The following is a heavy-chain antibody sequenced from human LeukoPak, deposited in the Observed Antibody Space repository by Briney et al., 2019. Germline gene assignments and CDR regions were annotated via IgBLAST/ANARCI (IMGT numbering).Heavy chain of an antibody. J-gene: IGHJ4*02. V-gene: IGHV1-8*01. CDR3: AKDMAAYYYASGNIDY. CDR2: MNPNSGNT. CDR1: GYTFTTYD. D-gene: IGHD3-10*01. Sequence: ASVKVSCEASGYTFTTYDINWVRQATGQGLEWMGWMNPNSGNTGYAQKFQGRVTMTRDTSISTAYLELSNLRAEDTALYYCAKDMAAYYYASGNIDYWGQGTLVTVSS.